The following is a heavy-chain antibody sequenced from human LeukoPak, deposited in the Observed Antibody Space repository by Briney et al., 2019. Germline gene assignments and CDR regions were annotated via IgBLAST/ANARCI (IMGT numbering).Heavy chain of an antibody. Sequence: GASVKVSCKASGYIFTSYGISWVRQAPGQGLEWMGWISAYNGNTNYAQKLQGRVTMTTDTSTSTAYMELRSLRSDDTAVYYCATDLSVGATTLGWFDPWGQGTLVTVSS. D-gene: IGHD1-26*01. CDR2: ISAYNGNT. J-gene: IGHJ5*02. V-gene: IGHV1-18*01. CDR1: GYIFTSYG. CDR3: ATDLSVGATTLGWFDP.